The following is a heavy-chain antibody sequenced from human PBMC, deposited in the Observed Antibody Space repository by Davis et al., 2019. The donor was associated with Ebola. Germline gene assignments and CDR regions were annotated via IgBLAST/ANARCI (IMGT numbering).Heavy chain of an antibody. CDR3: ARLDRFLEWEANRHYYYGIDV. CDR1: GFTFSSYW. D-gene: IGHD3-3*01. J-gene: IGHJ6*02. Sequence: GESLKISCAASGFTFSSYWMSWVRQAPGKGLEWVANIKQDGREKYYVDSVKGRFTISRDNAKNSLYLQMNSLRAKDTAVYYCARLDRFLEWEANRHYYYGIDVWGQGTTVTVSS. CDR2: IKQDGREK. V-gene: IGHV3-7*01.